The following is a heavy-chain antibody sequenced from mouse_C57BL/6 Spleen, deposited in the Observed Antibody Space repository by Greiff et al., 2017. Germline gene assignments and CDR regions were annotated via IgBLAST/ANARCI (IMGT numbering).Heavy chain of an antibody. CDR3: ARSPDYDTFAY. D-gene: IGHD2-4*01. CDR2: IYPGDGDT. J-gene: IGHJ3*01. V-gene: IGHV1-80*01. Sequence: QVQLQQSGAELVKPGASVKISCKASGYAFSSYWMNWVKQRPGKGLEWIGQIYPGDGDTNYNGKFKGKATLTADTSSSTAYMQLSSLTSEDSAVYFCARSPDYDTFAYWGQGTLVTVSA. CDR1: GYAFSSYW.